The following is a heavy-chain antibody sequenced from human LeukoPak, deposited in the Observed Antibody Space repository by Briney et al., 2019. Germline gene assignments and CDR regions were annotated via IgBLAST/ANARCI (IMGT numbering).Heavy chain of an antibody. CDR3: ARQSTVATDW. Sequence: GGSLRLSCTASGFTFSSYTMSWVRQAPGKGLKWVSTITTGGPNTYYADSVKGRFTVSRDNSKNTLFLQMNSLRVEDTAVYYCARQSTVATDWWGQGTLVTVSS. J-gene: IGHJ4*02. V-gene: IGHV3-23*01. CDR2: ITTGGPNT. CDR1: GFTFSSYT. D-gene: IGHD4-23*01.